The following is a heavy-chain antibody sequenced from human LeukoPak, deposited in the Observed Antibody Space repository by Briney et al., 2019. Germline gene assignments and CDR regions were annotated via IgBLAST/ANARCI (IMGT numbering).Heavy chain of an antibody. CDR1: GGSISSYY. Sequence: SETLSLTCTVSGGSISSYYWSWIRQPPGKGLEWIGYIYYSGSTNYNPSLKSRVTISVDTSKNQFSLKLSSVTAADTAAYYCARLRLGELADYWGQGTLVTVSS. J-gene: IGHJ4*02. D-gene: IGHD3-16*01. V-gene: IGHV4-59*01. CDR2: IYYSGST. CDR3: ARLRLGELADY.